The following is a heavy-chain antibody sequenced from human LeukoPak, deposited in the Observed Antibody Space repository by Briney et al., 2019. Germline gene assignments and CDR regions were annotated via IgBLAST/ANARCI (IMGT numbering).Heavy chain of an antibody. V-gene: IGHV1-2*02. CDR2: INPNSGGT. CDR1: GYTFTGYY. J-gene: IGHJ4*02. CDR3: ARQYYYDPHFDY. Sequence: ASVKVSCKASGYTFTGYYMHWVRQAPGQGLEWMGWINPNSGGTNYAQKFQGRVTMTRDTSVSTAYMELSRLRSDDTAVYYCARQYYYDPHFDYWGQGTLVTVSS. D-gene: IGHD3-22*01.